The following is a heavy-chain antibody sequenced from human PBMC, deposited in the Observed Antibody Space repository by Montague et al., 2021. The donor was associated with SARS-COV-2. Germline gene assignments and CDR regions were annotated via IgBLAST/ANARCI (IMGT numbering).Heavy chain of an antibody. CDR2: IYWDDDK. CDR3: AHRKVLAAAWDY. Sequence: PALVKPTQTLTLTCTFSGFSLSTSGVGVGWIRQPPGKALEWLALIYWDDDKRYSPSLKSRLTITKDTSKNRVVLTMTNMDPVDTATYYCAHRKVLAAAWDYWGQGTLVTVSS. J-gene: IGHJ4*02. D-gene: IGHD6-13*01. CDR1: GFSLSTSGVG. V-gene: IGHV2-5*02.